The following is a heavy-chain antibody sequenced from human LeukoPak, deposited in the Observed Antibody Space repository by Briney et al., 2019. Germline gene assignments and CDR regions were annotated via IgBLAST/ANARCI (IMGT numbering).Heavy chain of an antibody. CDR1: GFTFSSYG. Sequence: GGSLRLSCAASGFTFSSYGMHWVRQAPGKRLEWVAFIRYDGSNKYYADSVKGRFTISRDNSKNSLYLQMNSLRAEDTALYHCASAYCSSTSSLGAFDIWGQGTMVTVSS. V-gene: IGHV3-30*02. J-gene: IGHJ3*02. CDR3: ASAYCSSTSSLGAFDI. D-gene: IGHD2-2*01. CDR2: IRYDGSNK.